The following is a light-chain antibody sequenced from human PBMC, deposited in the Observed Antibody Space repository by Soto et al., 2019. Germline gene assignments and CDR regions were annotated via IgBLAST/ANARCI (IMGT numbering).Light chain of an antibody. CDR3: QQSGSSFYT. V-gene: IGKV3-20*01. J-gene: IGKJ2*01. CDR2: GAS. Sequence: EIVLTQSPGTLSLSPGERATLSCRASQSVSSAYLAWYQQIPGQAPRLLIYGASSRAPGIPDRFSGSGSGTHFTPAISGLQPEDFAVYYCQQSGSSFYTFGQGTKLEIQ. CDR1: QSVSSAY.